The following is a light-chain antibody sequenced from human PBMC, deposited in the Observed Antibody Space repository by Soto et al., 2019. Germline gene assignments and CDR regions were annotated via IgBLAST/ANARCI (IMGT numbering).Light chain of an antibody. CDR2: GAS. J-gene: IGKJ1*01. Sequence: EIVLTQSPGTLSLSPGERATLSCRASQSVSSSYLAWYQQKPDQAPRLLIYGASSRATGIPDRFSGSGSGTDFTLTISRLEPEDFVVYYCQQYGSSPRTFGQGTKVEIK. CDR3: QQYGSSPRT. V-gene: IGKV3-20*01. CDR1: QSVSSSY.